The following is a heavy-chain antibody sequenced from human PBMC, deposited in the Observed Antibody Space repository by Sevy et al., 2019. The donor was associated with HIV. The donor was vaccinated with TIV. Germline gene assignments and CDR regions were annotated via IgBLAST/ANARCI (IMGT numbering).Heavy chain of an antibody. Sequence: GGSLRLSCAASGFTFSSYAMHWVRQAPGKGLEWVAVISYDGSNKYYADSVKGRFTISRDNSKNTLYLQMNSLRAEDTAVYYCARTFAAAGTVPTFCYYYGMDVWGQGTTVTVSS. D-gene: IGHD6-13*01. CDR1: GFTFSSYA. V-gene: IGHV3-30*04. J-gene: IGHJ6*02. CDR3: ARTFAAAGTVPTFCYYYGMDV. CDR2: ISYDGSNK.